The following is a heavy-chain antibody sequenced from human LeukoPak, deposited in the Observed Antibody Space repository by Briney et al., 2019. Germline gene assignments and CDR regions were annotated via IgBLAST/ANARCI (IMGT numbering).Heavy chain of an antibody. CDR3: ARGHYDVLAASYKWTPDY. J-gene: IGHJ4*02. CDR2: ITSGGDYI. V-gene: IGHV3-21*01. Sequence: GGSLRLSCAASGFTFNTFNMNWVRQAPGKGREWGSSITSGGDYIYYADSVKGRFTTSSDNAKHSLFLQLNSLRVEDTAVYYCARGHYDVLAASYKWTPDYWGQGTLVTVSS. D-gene: IGHD3-9*01. CDR1: GFTFNTFN.